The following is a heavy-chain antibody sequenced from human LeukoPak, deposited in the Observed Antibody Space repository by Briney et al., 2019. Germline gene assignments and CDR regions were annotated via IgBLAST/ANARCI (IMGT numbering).Heavy chain of an antibody. CDR1: GYTFTSYG. V-gene: IGHV1-18*01. J-gene: IGHJ4*02. CDR2: ISAYNGNT. Sequence: ASVKVSCKASGYTFTSYGISWVRQAPGQGLEWMGWISAYNGNTNYAQKLQGRVTMTTDTSTSTAYMELRSLRSDDTAVYYCARDLLLGGYYDSSGYNDYWGQGTLVTVSS. D-gene: IGHD3-22*01. CDR3: ARDLLLGGYYDSSGYNDY.